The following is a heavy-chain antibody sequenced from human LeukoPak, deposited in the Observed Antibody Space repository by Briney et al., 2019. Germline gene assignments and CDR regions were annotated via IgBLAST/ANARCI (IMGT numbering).Heavy chain of an antibody. CDR2: ISGSGGTT. Sequence: QPGGSLRLSCAASGFTFTTYAMNWVRQAPGKGLEWVSGISGSGGTTYYADSVKGRVTISRDNSKNILYLQMRSLRAEDTAIYYCAKSSNYYPHNSYLHFWAQGTLVTVSS. CDR1: GFTFTTYA. D-gene: IGHD3-22*01. J-gene: IGHJ4*02. V-gene: IGHV3-23*01. CDR3: AKSSNYYPHNSYLHF.